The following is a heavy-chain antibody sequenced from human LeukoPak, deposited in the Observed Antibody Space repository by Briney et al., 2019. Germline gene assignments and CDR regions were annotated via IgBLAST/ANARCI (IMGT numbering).Heavy chain of an antibody. V-gene: IGHV1-18*01. J-gene: IGHJ4*02. D-gene: IGHD3-16*02. CDR3: ARDRTGRIIDFDF. CDR2: ISAYNGNT. Sequence: ASVTVSFKASGYTFTSYGISWVRQAPGQGLEGMGWISAYNGNTNYAQKLQGRVTMTTDTSTSTAYMEARSLRFDDTAVYYCARDRTGRIIDFDFWGQGTLVTVSS. CDR1: GYTFTSYG.